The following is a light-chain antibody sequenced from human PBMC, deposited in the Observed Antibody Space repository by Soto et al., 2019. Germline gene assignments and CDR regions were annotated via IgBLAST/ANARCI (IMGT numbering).Light chain of an antibody. CDR1: QSVISSY. CDR3: RQYGSSAWT. Sequence: EIVLTPSPGTLSLSPVERATLSCRSSQSVISSYVAWYQQKPGQAPRLLIYGASSRATGIPDRFSGSGSGTDFTLTISRLEPEELAVYYGRQYGSSAWTCGQGTKVDIK. CDR2: GAS. J-gene: IGKJ1*01. V-gene: IGKV3-20*01.